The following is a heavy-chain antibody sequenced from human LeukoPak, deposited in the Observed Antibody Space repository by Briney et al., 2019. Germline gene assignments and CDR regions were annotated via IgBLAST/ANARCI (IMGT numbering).Heavy chain of an antibody. CDR1: GYTFTSYY. D-gene: IGHD2-15*01. J-gene: IGHJ4*02. V-gene: IGHV1-2*02. CDR3: ASEANCNGGRCSFLRVAS. Sequence: ASVNLCCNASGYTFTSYYIHWVRQAPGQGIELMGWIDTSNGATNYEQKFQSSVTTISETYISTAYIQLTNMLSDDETIYYCASEANCNGGRCSFLRVASWGQGTLVTVSS. CDR2: IDTSNGAT.